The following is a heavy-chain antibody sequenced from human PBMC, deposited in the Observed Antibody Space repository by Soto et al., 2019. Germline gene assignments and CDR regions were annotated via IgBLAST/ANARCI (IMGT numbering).Heavy chain of an antibody. CDR1: GYSFTSYW. CDR2: IYPGDSDT. V-gene: IGHV5-51*01. D-gene: IGHD3-22*01. J-gene: IGHJ4*02. CDR3: ARSPKATYYYDSSGYFGYFDY. Sequence: GESLKLSCKGSGYSFTSYWIGWVRQMPGKGLEWMGIIYPGDSDTRYSPSFQGQVTISADKSISTAYLQWSSLKASDTAMYYWARSPKATYYYDSSGYFGYFDYWGQGTLVTVSS.